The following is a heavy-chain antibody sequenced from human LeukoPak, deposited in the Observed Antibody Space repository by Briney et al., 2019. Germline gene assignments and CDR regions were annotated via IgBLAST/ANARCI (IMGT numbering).Heavy chain of an antibody. V-gene: IGHV3-23*01. D-gene: IGHD4-11*01. J-gene: IGHJ4*02. CDR2: ISGSGGST. Sequence: PGGSLRLSCAASGFTFSSCAMSWVRQAPGKGLEWVSAISGSGGSTYYADSVKGRFTISRDNSKNTLYLQMNSLRAEDTAVYYCAKDLRYSNYVSYFDYWGQGTLVTDSS. CDR1: GFTFSSCA. CDR3: AKDLRYSNYVSYFDY.